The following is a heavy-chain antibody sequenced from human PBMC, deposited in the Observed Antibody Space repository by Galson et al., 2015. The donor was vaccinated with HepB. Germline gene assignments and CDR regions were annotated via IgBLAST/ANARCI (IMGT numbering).Heavy chain of an antibody. CDR3: AKDGPLYCTDGRCYQAFDI. CDR1: GDSVSGDIAA. D-gene: IGHD2-15*01. V-gene: IGHV6-1*01. CDR2: TCYRSSWYH. Sequence: CAISGDSVSGDIAAWNWIRQSPSRGLEWLGRTCYRSSWYHDYAVSVKGRATINSDTSKNQFSLQLDSVTPEDAAVYYCAKDGPLYCTDGRCYQAFDIWGQGTVVTVPS. J-gene: IGHJ3*02.